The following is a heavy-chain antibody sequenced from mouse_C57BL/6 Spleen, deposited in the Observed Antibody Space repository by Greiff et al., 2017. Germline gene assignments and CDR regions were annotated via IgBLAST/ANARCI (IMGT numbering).Heavy chain of an antibody. CDR3: AKNTGTDGYYFDY. CDR2: IWSGGST. CDR1: GFSFTSYG. D-gene: IGHD4-1*01. V-gene: IGHV2-4*01. J-gene: IGHJ2*01. Sequence: QVQLQQSGPGLVQPSQSLSITCTVSGFSFTSYGVHWVRQPPGKGLEWLGVIWSGGSTDYNAAFISRLSISKDNSKSQVFFKMNSLQADDTAIYYCAKNTGTDGYYFDYWGQGTTLTVSS.